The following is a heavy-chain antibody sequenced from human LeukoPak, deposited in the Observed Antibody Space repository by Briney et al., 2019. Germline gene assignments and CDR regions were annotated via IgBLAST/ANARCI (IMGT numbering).Heavy chain of an antibody. CDR1: GGSFSGYY. CDR2: INHSGST. Sequence: SETLSLTCAVYGGSFSGYYWSWIRQPPGKGLEWIGEINHSGSTNYNPSLKSRVTISVDTSKNQFSLKLSSVTAADTAVYYCARHQLLWFGDKNAFDIWGQGTMVTVSS. V-gene: IGHV4-34*01. CDR3: ARHQLLWFGDKNAFDI. D-gene: IGHD3-10*01. J-gene: IGHJ3*02.